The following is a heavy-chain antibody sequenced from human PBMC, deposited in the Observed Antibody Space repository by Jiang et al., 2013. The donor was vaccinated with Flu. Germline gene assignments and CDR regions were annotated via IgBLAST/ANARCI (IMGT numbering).Heavy chain of an antibody. D-gene: IGHD1/OR15-1a*01. CDR1: GFTASSNY. J-gene: IGHJ4*02. CDR2: IYSDGRT. CDR3: ARDGNWNNFDY. Sequence: GGNLVQPGGSLRLSCAASGFTASSNYISWVRQAPGKGLEWVSVIYSDGRTYYADSVKGRFTISRDNSKNTMYLQMNSLRAEDTAVYYCARDGNWNNFDYWGQGTLVTVSS. V-gene: IGHV3-66*01.